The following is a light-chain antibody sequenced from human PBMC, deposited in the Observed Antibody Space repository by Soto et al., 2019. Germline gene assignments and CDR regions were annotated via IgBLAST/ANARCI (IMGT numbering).Light chain of an antibody. J-gene: IGKJ4*01. CDR1: QSVSSY. Sequence: EIVLTQSPATLSLSAWERAALSCVASQSVSSYLAWYQQKPGQSPRLLIYDASNRATGIPARFSGSGSGTDFTLTISSLEPEDFAVYYCQQCYNWPPLTFGGGTKVDIK. V-gene: IGKV3-11*01. CDR2: DAS. CDR3: QQCYNWPPLT.